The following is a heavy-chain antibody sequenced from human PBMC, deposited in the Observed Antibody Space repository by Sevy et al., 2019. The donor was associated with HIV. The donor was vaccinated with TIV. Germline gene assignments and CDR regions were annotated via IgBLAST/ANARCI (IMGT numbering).Heavy chain of an antibody. CDR3: ARDGIRRDYYHGMDV. Sequence: SETLSLTCTVSGDSISSGNHWWSWIRQPAGKGLEWIGRIYTSGRIIYNPVLRSRVTMSVDTSTNQFFLNLNSVTAADTSVYYCARDGIRRDYYHGMDVWGQGTTVTVSS. D-gene: IGHD1-26*01. J-gene: IGHJ6*02. CDR1: GDSISSGNHW. CDR2: IYTSGRI. V-gene: IGHV4-61*02.